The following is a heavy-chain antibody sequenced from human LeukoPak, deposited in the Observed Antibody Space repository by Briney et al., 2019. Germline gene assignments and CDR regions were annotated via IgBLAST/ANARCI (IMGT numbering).Heavy chain of an antibody. V-gene: IGHV3-11*04. CDR2: IGGRSDSI. CDR1: GFALSDYY. J-gene: IGHJ4*02. D-gene: IGHD3-22*01. Sequence: GGSLRLSCAGSGFALSDYYMSWIRQPPGEGLEWLSYIGGRSDSIYYAHSLKGRFTISRDNAKNSLSLEMSGLTADDTAVYYCARGCRSYYDYSGTSEFWGQGTPVIVSS. CDR3: ARGCRSYYDYSGTSEF.